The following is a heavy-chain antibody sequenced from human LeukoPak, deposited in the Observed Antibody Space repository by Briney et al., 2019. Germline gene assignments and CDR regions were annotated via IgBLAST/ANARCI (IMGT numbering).Heavy chain of an antibody. D-gene: IGHD3-22*01. V-gene: IGHV4-39*07. CDR1: GASISTNSYY. Sequence: SETLSLTCTVSGASISTNSYYWGWIRQPPGKGLEWIGSIYYSGSTYYNPSLKSRVTISIDTSKNQFSLRLRSVTAADTAVYYCAREILYDSTGYYLWGQGTVVTVSS. J-gene: IGHJ4*02. CDR3: AREILYDSTGYYL. CDR2: IYYSGST.